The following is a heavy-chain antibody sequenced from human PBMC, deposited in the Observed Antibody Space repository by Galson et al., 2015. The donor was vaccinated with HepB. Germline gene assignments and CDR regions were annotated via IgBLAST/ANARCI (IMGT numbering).Heavy chain of an antibody. D-gene: IGHD5-12*01. Sequence: SLRLSCAASGFTFSSYAMSWVRQAPGKGLEWVSAICGSGGSTYYADSVKGRFTISRDNSKNTLYLQMYSLRAEDTAVCYCAKGVIVATGEAGDYWGQGTLVTVSS. J-gene: IGHJ4*02. CDR3: AKGVIVATGEAGDY. CDR1: GFTFSSYA. V-gene: IGHV3-23*01. CDR2: ICGSGGST.